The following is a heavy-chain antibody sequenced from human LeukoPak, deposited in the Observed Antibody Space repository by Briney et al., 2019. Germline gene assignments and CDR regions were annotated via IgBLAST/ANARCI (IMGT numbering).Heavy chain of an antibody. D-gene: IGHD3-16*02. Sequence: PGGSLRLSCAASGFTFSDYYMRWIRQAPGKGLEWGSYISTTGFTIYYADSVKGRFTISRDNAKNSLYLQMNSLRAEDTAVYYCARDHLYDYVWGSYRRDAFDIWGQGTMVTVSS. CDR1: GFTFSDYY. CDR2: ISTTGFTI. V-gene: IGHV3-11*04. CDR3: ARDHLYDYVWGSYRRDAFDI. J-gene: IGHJ3*02.